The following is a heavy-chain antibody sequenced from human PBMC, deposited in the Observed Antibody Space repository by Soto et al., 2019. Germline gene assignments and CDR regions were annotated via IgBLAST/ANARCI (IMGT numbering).Heavy chain of an antibody. Sequence: QVQLVQSGAEVKKPGASVKVSCKASGYTFTSYAMHWVRQAPGQRLEWMGWINAGNGNTKYSQKFQGRVTITRDTSESTAYMELSSLRSEDTAVYYCARDLAAAGIRKYYFDYWGQGTLVTVSS. CDR2: INAGNGNT. CDR3: ARDLAAAGIRKYYFDY. D-gene: IGHD6-13*01. J-gene: IGHJ4*02. V-gene: IGHV1-3*01. CDR1: GYTFTSYA.